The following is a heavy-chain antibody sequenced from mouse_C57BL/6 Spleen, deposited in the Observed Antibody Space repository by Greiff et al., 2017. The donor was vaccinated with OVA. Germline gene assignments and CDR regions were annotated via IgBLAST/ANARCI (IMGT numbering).Heavy chain of an antibody. D-gene: IGHD4-1*01. J-gene: IGHJ2*01. CDR1: GFTFSDYY. CDR2: INYDGSST. CDR3: ARDPGFYYCDY. V-gene: IGHV5-16*01. Sequence: EVKLMESEGGLVQPGSSMKLSCTASGFTFSDYYMAWVRQVPEKGLEWVANINYDGSSTYYLDSLKSRFIISRDNAKNILYLQMSSLKSEDTATYYCARDPGFYYCDYWGKGTTLTVSS.